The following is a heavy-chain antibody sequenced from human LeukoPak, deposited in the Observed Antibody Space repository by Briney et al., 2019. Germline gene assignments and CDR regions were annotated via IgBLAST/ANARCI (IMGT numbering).Heavy chain of an antibody. CDR1: GFTYSSYA. CDR3: AKDPRIAVAGIYNWFDP. J-gene: IGHJ5*02. V-gene: IGHV3-23*01. Sequence: GGSLRLSCAASGFTYSSYAMSWVRQDPGKGLEWVSAISGSGGSTYYADSVKGRFTITRDNSKNTLYLQMNSLRAEDTAVYYCAKDPRIAVAGIYNWFDPWGQGTLVTVSS. D-gene: IGHD6-19*01. CDR2: ISGSGGST.